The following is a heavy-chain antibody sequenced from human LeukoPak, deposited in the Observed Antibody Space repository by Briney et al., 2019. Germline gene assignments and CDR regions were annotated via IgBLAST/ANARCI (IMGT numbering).Heavy chain of an antibody. Sequence: GASVKVSCKASGYTFTNYAMNWVRQAPGQGLEWMGWIHPSTGNPTYAQGFTGRFVFSLDTSVSTAYLQISSLKAEDTAVYYCAREFSSSGWHDAFDIWGQGTMVTVSS. CDR2: IHPSTGNP. V-gene: IGHV7-4-1*02. J-gene: IGHJ3*02. CDR3: AREFSSSGWHDAFDI. CDR1: GYTFTNYA. D-gene: IGHD6-19*01.